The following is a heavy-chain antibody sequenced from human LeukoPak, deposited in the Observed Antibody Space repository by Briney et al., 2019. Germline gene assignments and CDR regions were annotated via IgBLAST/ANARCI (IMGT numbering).Heavy chain of an antibody. Sequence: ASVTAPSMAPSYTKPQYPVPAVGQAPGQGLEWMGWISAYNGNTNYAQKPQGSVTMTTDTSTSIAYMELRSLRSDDTVVDSIASATSRESLVHCGQGTMVTVSS. CDR3: ASATSRESLVH. J-gene: IGHJ3*01. V-gene: IGHV1-18*04. CDR1: SYTKPQYP. CDR2: ISAYNGNT. D-gene: IGHD3-10*01.